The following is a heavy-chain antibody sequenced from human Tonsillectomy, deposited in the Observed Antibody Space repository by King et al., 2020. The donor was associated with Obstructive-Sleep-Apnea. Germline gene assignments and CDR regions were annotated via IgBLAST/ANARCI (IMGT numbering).Heavy chain of an antibody. CDR2: ISGSVGST. D-gene: IGHD3-9*01. V-gene: IGHV3-23*04. CDR3: AKTMILTGYYTGYPFDY. Sequence: VQLVESGGGLVQPGGSLRLSCAASVFTFSSYAMSWVRQAPGKGLEWVSAISGSVGSTYYADSVKGRFTISRDNSKDTLYLQVNSLRAEETAVYYCAKTMILTGYYTGYPFDYWGHGTLVTVSS. J-gene: IGHJ4*01. CDR1: VFTFSSYA.